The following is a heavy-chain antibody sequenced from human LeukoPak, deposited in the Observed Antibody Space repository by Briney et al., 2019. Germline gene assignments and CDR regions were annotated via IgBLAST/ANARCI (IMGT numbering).Heavy chain of an antibody. CDR3: AKDTLTYYYDSSGYWGAFDI. V-gene: IGHV3-9*01. CDR2: ISWNSGSI. CDR1: GFTFDDYA. D-gene: IGHD3-22*01. Sequence: PGGSLRLSCAASGFTFDDYAMHWVRQAPGKGLEWVSCISWNSGSIGYADSVKGRFTISRDNAKNSLYLQMNSLRAEDTALYYCAKDTLTYYYDSSGYWGAFDIWGQGTMVTVSS. J-gene: IGHJ3*02.